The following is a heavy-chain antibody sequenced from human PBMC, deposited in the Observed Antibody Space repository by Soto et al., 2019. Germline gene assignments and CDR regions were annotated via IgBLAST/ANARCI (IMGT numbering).Heavy chain of an antibody. CDR1: GFTFSSYA. CDR2: ISGSGGST. J-gene: IGHJ6*03. CDR3: AKGELRTLYYYYYYMDV. Sequence: EVQLLESGGGLVQPGGSLRLSCAASGFTFSSYAMSWVRQAPGKGLEWVSAISGSGGSTYYADSVKGRFTISRDNSKNTLYLQMNSLRAEDTAVYYCAKGELRTLYYYYYYMDVWGKGTTVTVSS. V-gene: IGHV3-23*01. D-gene: IGHD1-7*01.